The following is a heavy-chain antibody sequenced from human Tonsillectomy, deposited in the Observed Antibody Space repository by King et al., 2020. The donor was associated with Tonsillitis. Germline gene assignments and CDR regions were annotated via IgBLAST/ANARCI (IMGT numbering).Heavy chain of an antibody. CDR1: GGSLSYYY. CDR3: TRGPPLVPTHYFAS. D-gene: IGHD3-10*01. Sequence: VQLQQWGTGLLKPSETLSLTCGVSGGSLSYYYWSWIRQPPGKGLEWIGEVSYSGSTNYNSSLESRVKISVDTSKNQVSLRLTSVTAADIAVYYCTRGPPLVPTHYFASWGQGTLVSVSS. V-gene: IGHV4-34*01. J-gene: IGHJ4*02. CDR2: VSYSGST.